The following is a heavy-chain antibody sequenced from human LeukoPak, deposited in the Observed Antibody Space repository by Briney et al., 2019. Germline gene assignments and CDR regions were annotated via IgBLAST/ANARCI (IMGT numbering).Heavy chain of an antibody. CDR2: ISAYDGDT. D-gene: IGHD6-25*01. CDR1: GYSFSSYG. CDR3: ARSTYNNGLTDY. J-gene: IGHJ4*02. Sequence: ASVKVSCKASGYSFSSYGITWVRQAPGQGVEWMGWISAYDGDTRYAQEVQDRVTMTTDTSTSTAYMEQRSLRSDDTATYYRARSTYNNGLTDYWGQGTLVTVSS. V-gene: IGHV1-18*01.